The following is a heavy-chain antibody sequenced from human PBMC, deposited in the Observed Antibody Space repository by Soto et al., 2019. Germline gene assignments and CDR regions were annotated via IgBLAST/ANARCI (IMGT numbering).Heavy chain of an antibody. CDR2: IYYSGST. J-gene: IGHJ3*02. D-gene: IGHD3-22*01. CDR1: GGSISSYY. CDR3: ARDYDSSGDRSFDI. V-gene: IGHV4-59*12. Sequence: PSETLSLTCTVSGGSISSYYWSWIRQPPGKGLEWIGYIYYSGSTNYNPSLKSRVTISVDTSKNQFSLKLSSVTAADTAVYYCARDYDSSGDRSFDICGQGTMVTVSS.